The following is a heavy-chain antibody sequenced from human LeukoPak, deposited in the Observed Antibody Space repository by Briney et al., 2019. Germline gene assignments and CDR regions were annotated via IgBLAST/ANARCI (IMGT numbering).Heavy chain of an antibody. CDR3: ARVGVEQWLVLGN. CDR1: GGSISSGGYS. V-gene: IGHV4-30-2*01. Sequence: SETLSLTCAVSGGSISSGGYSWSWIRQPPGKGLEWIGYIYHSGSTYYNPSLKSRVTISVDRSKNQFSLKLSSVTAADTAVYYCARVGVEQWLVLGNWGQGTLVTVSS. CDR2: IYHSGST. D-gene: IGHD6-19*01. J-gene: IGHJ4*02.